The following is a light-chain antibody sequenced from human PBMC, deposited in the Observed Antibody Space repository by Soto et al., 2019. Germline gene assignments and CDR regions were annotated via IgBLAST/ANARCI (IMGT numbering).Light chain of an antibody. Sequence: ELVLTQSPGTLSLSPGARATLSCRASQSVSTRSLAWYQQKPGQAPRLLISGASSRAAGIPDRFSGSGYGTGGTITISRLEPEDVALYHGQQYGASPITFGQGTRLETK. CDR3: QQYGASPIT. CDR2: GAS. J-gene: IGKJ5*01. CDR1: QSVSTRS. V-gene: IGKV3-20*01.